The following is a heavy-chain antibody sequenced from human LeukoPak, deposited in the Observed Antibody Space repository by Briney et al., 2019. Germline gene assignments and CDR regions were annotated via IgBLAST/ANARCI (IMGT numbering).Heavy chain of an antibody. CDR2: IHYSGGT. V-gene: IGHV4-61*03. J-gene: IGHJ4*02. D-gene: IGHD3-10*01. CDR3: ARGILGWGTYYL. Sequence: PSETQSLMCTVSGGPVSSGSYSWSWIRQPPGKGLEWIGYIHYSGGTNYKPSLNSRVFISVDTSKNHFSQKLSSVTAADTAVYYCARGILGWGTYYLWGQGTLVIVSS. CDR1: GGPVSSGSYS.